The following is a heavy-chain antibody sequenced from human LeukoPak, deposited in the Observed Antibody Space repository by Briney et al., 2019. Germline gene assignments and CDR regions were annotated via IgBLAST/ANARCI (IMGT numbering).Heavy chain of an antibody. Sequence: GSLRLSCAASGFTFSDYYMSWIRQAPGKGLEWVSYISSSSSYTNYADSVKGRFTISRDNAKNSLYLQMNSLRAEDTAVYYCARGSKFRYSSGYTNWGQGTLVTVSS. CDR1: GFTFSDYY. CDR2: ISSSSSYT. D-gene: IGHD6-19*01. CDR3: ARGSKFRYSSGYTN. J-gene: IGHJ4*02. V-gene: IGHV3-11*06.